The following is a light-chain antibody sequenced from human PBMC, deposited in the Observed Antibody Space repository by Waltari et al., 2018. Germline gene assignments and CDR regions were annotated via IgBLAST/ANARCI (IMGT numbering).Light chain of an antibody. V-gene: IGLV3-21*01. Sequence: SYVLTQPPSVSVAPGKAASITCGANNIGNKVVHWYQQKPGQAPFLVIYYDSDRPSGSPGRFSGSNAGNTAALTISRVEAGDEADYYCQVWDSSSGHWVFGGGTQLTVL. J-gene: IGLJ3*02. CDR1: NIGNKV. CDR3: QVWDSSSGHWV. CDR2: YDS.